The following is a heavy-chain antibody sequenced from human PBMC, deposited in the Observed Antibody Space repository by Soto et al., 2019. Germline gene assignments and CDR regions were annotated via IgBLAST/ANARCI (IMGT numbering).Heavy chain of an antibody. CDR3: AKYLVLLGTTTGWFDP. Sequence: EEQLLESGGGLEQPGGSLRLSCAASGFTFSSYGMTWVRQAPGKGLEWVSAITGSGDRTYYADSVKGRFTISRDTSKNTLYLQMNSLRAEDTAVYHCAKYLVLLGTTTGWFDPWGQGTLVTVSS. CDR1: GFTFSSYG. J-gene: IGHJ5*02. D-gene: IGHD3-22*01. CDR2: ITGSGDRT. V-gene: IGHV3-23*01.